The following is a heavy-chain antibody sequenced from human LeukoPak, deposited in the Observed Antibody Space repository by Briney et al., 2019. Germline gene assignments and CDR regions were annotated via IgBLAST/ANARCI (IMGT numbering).Heavy chain of an antibody. J-gene: IGHJ3*02. D-gene: IGHD2-2*01. CDR2: ISAYNGNT. Sequence: EASVKVSCKASGYTFTSYGISWVRQAPGQGLEWMGWISAYNGNTNYAQKLQGRVTMTTDTSTSTAYMELRSLRSDDTAVYYCAMSDCSSTSCLQGAFDIWGQGTMVTVSS. CDR1: GYTFTSYG. CDR3: AMSDCSSTSCLQGAFDI. V-gene: IGHV1-18*01.